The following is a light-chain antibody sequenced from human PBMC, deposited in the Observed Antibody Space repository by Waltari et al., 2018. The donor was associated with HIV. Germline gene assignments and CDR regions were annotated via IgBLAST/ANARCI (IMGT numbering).Light chain of an antibody. CDR3: AAWDDGLDTPV. Sequence: QSVLTQTPSMSETPGQRVTISCSGRTSNVGSNYVSWYQQFPGTTPRLVIHTNNQRPSGVPDRFSASKSGTSAFLAINSLRSEDEAIYFCAAWDDGLDTPVFGGGTSLTVL. CDR1: TSNVGSNY. J-gene: IGLJ2*01. V-gene: IGLV1-47*01. CDR2: TNN.